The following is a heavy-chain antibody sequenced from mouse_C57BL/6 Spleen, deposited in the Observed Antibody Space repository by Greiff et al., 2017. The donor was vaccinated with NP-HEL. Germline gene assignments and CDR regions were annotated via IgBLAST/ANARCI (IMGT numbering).Heavy chain of an antibody. Sequence: VKLMESGAELVRPGTSVKVSCKASGYAFTNYLIEWVKQRPGQGLEWIGVINPGSGGTNYNEKFKGKATLTADKSSSTAYMQLSSLTSEDSAVYFCARDDYGVAGDYWGQGTTLTVSS. V-gene: IGHV1-54*01. CDR3: ARDDYGVAGDY. J-gene: IGHJ2*01. D-gene: IGHD1-1*01. CDR2: INPGSGGT. CDR1: GYAFTNYL.